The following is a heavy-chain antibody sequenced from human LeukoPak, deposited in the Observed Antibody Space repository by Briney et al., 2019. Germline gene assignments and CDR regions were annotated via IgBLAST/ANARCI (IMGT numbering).Heavy chain of an antibody. CDR1: GFTFSSYG. D-gene: IGHD6-13*01. CDR3: AKTRPLDSSSWSHGDY. CDR2: ISYDGSNK. J-gene: IGHJ4*02. Sequence: PGGSLRLSCAASGFTFSSYGMHWVRQAPGKGLEWVAVISYDGSNKYYADSVKGRFTISRDNSENTLYLQMNSLRAEDTAVYYCAKTRPLDSSSWSHGDYWGQGTLVTVSS. V-gene: IGHV3-30*18.